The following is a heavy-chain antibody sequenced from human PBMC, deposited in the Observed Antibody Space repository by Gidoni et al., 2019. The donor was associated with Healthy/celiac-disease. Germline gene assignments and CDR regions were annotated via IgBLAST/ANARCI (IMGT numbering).Heavy chain of an antibody. D-gene: IGHD2-2*01. CDR3: ARGGGYCSSTSCYLTRIKAFDI. CDR2: INHSGST. V-gene: IGHV4-34*01. CDR1: GGSFRGYY. J-gene: IGHJ3*02. Sequence: QVQLQQWGAGLLKPSETLSPTSAVYGGSFRGYYWSWLRQPPGKGLEWIGEINHSGSTNYNPSLKSRVTISVDTSKNQFSLKLSSVTAADTAVYYGARGGGYCSSTSCYLTRIKAFDIWGQGTMVTVSS.